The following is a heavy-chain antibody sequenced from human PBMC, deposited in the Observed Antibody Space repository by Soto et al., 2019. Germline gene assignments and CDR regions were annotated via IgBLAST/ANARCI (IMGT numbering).Heavy chain of an antibody. CDR1: GFTFSSYG. J-gene: IGHJ6*02. D-gene: IGHD4-17*01. CDR2: ISYDGSNK. CDR3: AKPYDYGGNSQPTDPLRGSGMDV. Sequence: PGGSLRLSCAASGFTFSSYGMHWVRQAPGKGLEWVAVISYDGSNKYYADSVKGRFTISRDNSKNTLYPQMNSLRAEDTAVYYCAKPYDYGGNSQPTDPLRGSGMDVWGQGTTVTVSS. V-gene: IGHV3-30*18.